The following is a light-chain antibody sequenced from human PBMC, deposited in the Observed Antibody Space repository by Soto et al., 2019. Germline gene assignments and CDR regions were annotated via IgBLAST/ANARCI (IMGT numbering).Light chain of an antibody. J-gene: IGLJ2*01. V-gene: IGLV2-14*01. CDR3: SSYTTSSTVA. CDR2: EVS. Sequence: QSALTQSASVSGSPGQSITISCTGTSSDIGGYNYVSWYQQHPDKAPKLMIFEVSNRPSGVSNRFSGSKSGNTASLTISGLLPEDEADYYCSSYTTSSTVAFGGGTKHTVL. CDR1: SSDIGGYNY.